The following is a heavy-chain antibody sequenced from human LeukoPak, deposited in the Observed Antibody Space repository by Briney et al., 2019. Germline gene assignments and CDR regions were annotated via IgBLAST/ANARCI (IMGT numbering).Heavy chain of an antibody. D-gene: IGHD4-17*01. CDR3: ASVGDYVSY. J-gene: IGHJ4*02. CDR2: IYTSGGT. Sequence: SETLSLTCTVSGGSISSGSYYWSWIRQPAGKGLEWIGRIYTSGGTNYNPSLKSRVTISVDTSKNQFSLKLSSVTAADTAVYYCASVGDYVSYWGQGTLVTVSS. CDR1: GGSISSGSYY. V-gene: IGHV4-61*02.